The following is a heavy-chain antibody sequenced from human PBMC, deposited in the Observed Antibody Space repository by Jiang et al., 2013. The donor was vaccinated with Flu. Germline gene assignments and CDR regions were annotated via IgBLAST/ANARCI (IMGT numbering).Heavy chain of an antibody. CDR1: GYTFTSYG. Sequence: EVKKPGASVKVSCKASGYTFTSYGISWVRQAPGQGLEWMGWISAYNGNTNYAQKLQGRVTMTTDTSTSTAYMELRSLGSDDTAVYYCARVEDYVWGSYRTVDYWGQGTLVTVSS. CDR2: ISAYNGNT. V-gene: IGHV1-18*01. D-gene: IGHD3-16*02. J-gene: IGHJ4*02. CDR3: ARVEDYVWGSYRTVDY.